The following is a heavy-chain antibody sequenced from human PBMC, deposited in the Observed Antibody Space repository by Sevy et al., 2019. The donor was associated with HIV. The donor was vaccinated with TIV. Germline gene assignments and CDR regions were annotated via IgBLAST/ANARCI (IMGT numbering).Heavy chain of an antibody. D-gene: IGHD7-27*01. V-gene: IGHV4-38-2*01. J-gene: IGHJ4*02. CDR3: ASHDWGREDY. Sequence: SETLSLTCVVSGYSISSGYWWDWFRRPLGKGLEWIGAIHYTGTTQYTPSLNRRVTVSADTSKNQFSLRLSSMTAADTAVYYCASHDWGREDYWGQGTLVTVSS. CDR1: GYSISSGYW. CDR2: IHYTGTT.